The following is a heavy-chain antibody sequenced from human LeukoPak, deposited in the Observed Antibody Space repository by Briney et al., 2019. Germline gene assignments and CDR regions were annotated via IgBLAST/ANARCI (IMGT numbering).Heavy chain of an antibody. Sequence: GGSLRLPCAASGFTFSSYAMSWVRQAPGKGLEWVSAISGSGGSTYYADSVKGRFTISRDNSKNTLYLQMNSLRAEDTAVYYCAKTPSYYDFWSGYSGYFDYWGQGTLVTVSS. CDR1: GFTFSSYA. V-gene: IGHV3-23*01. J-gene: IGHJ4*02. D-gene: IGHD3-3*01. CDR3: AKTPSYYDFWSGYSGYFDY. CDR2: ISGSGGST.